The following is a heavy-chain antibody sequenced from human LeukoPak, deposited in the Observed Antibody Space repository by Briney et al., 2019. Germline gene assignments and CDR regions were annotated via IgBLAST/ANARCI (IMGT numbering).Heavy chain of an antibody. J-gene: IGHJ5*02. V-gene: IGHV4-39*07. Sequence: SETLSLTCTVSGGSISSSSYYWGWIRQPPGKGLEWIGSIYYSGSTYYNPSLKSRVTISVDTSKNQFSLELSSVTAADTAVYYCARVGSSSSSWWFDPWGQGTLVTVSS. D-gene: IGHD6-6*01. CDR2: IYYSGST. CDR3: ARVGSSSSSWWFDP. CDR1: GGSISSSSYY.